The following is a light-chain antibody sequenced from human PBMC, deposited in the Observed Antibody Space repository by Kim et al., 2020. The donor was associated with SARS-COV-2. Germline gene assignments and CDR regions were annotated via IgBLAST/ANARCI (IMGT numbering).Light chain of an antibody. V-gene: IGLV3-19*01. CDR1: SLRSYY. CDR2: GKN. CDR3: NSRDSSGNHYVV. J-gene: IGLJ2*01. Sequence: GQTVRITCQGDSLRSYYTSWYQEKTGQAPVLVIYGKNNRPSGIPDRFSGSSSGNTASLTITGAQAEDEADYYCNSRDSSGNHYVVFGGGTQLTVL.